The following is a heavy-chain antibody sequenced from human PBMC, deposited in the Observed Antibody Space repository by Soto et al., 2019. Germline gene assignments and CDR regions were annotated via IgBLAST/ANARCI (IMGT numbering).Heavy chain of an antibody. CDR1: GFTVSSHA. J-gene: IGHJ3*02. D-gene: IGHD2-15*01. V-gene: IGHV3-23*01. Sequence: EVQVLESGGGLVQPGGSLRLSCEGSGFTVSSHAMTWIRQAPGKGPEWVSTITADGGTYYADSVKGRFAMSRDTSARPLSLHMNCLGADATAAYSCAPHVSCSGVICQYDAFAIRGQGTMVTVSS. CDR3: APHVSCSGVICQYDAFAI. CDR2: ITADGGT.